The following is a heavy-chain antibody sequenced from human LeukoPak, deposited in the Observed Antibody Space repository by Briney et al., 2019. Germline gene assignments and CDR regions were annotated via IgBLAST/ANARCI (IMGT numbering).Heavy chain of an antibody. Sequence: PGGSLRLSCAASGFTFSSYAMRWVRQAPGEGLEWVSAISGSGGSTYYADTVKGRFTISRDNSKNALYLQMNSLRAEDTAVYYCGSGGYCSSTSCLPPYYYYMDVWGKGTTVTVSS. CDR3: GSGGYCSSTSCLPPYYYYMDV. V-gene: IGHV3-23*01. CDR1: GFTFSSYA. D-gene: IGHD2-2*01. J-gene: IGHJ6*03. CDR2: ISGSGGST.